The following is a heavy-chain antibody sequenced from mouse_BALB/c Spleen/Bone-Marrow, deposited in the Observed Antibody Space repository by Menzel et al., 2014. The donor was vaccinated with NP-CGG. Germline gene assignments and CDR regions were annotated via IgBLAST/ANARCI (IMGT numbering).Heavy chain of an antibody. CDR3: ARGRGWYLDY. D-gene: IGHD2-3*01. V-gene: IGHV1-80*01. CDR1: GYAISSYW. J-gene: IGHJ2*01. CDR2: IYPGDGDT. Sequence: QVQLQQSGAELVRPGSSVKISCKASGYAISSYWMNWVKQRPGQGLEWTGQIYPGDGDTNYNGKFKGKATLTADKSSGTAYMQISSLTSEDSAVYFCARGRGWYLDYWGQGTTLTVSS.